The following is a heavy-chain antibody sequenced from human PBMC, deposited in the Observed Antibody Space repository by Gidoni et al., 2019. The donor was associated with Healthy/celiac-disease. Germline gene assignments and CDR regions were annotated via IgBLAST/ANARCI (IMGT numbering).Heavy chain of an antibody. CDR1: GGTFSSYA. J-gene: IGHJ6*02. D-gene: IGHD3-3*01. V-gene: IGHV1-69*01. CDR2: IIPIFGTA. Sequence: QVQLVQSGAEVKKPGSSVKVSCKASGGTFSSYAISWVRQAPGQGLEWMGGIIPIFGTANYAQKFQGRVTITADESTSTAYMELSSLRSEDTAVYYCARSRGGFWSGYPYYYYGMDVWGQGTTVTVSS. CDR3: ARSRGGFWSGYPYYYYGMDV.